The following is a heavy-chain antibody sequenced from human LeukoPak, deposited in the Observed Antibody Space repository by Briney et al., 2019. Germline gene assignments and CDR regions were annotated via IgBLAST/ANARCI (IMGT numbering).Heavy chain of an antibody. D-gene: IGHD2-15*01. CDR3: ARLRGYCSGGSCYSDWFDP. V-gene: IGHV5-51*01. J-gene: IGHJ5*02. CDR1: GYSFTSYW. Sequence: GESLKISCKGSGYSFTSYWIGWVRQMPGKGLEWMGIIYPGDSDTRYSPSFRGQVTISADKSISTAYLQWSSLKASDTAMYYCARLRGYCSGGSCYSDWFDPWGQGTLVTVSS. CDR2: IYPGDSDT.